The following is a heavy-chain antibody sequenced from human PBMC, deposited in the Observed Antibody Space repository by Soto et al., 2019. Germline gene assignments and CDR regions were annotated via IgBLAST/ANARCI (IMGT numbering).Heavy chain of an antibody. V-gene: IGHV1-18*01. J-gene: IGHJ4*02. CDR2: ISAYNGNT. CDR1: GYTFTSYG. CDR3: ARAVAGQQNFDY. D-gene: IGHD6-19*01. Sequence: QVQLVQSGAEVKKPGASVKVSCKASGYTFTSYGISWVRQAPGQGLEWMGWISAYNGNTKYAQKVQGRVNMTTDTSTSTAYREPRSLRSDHTAVYYGARAVAGQQNFDYWGQGTLVTVSS.